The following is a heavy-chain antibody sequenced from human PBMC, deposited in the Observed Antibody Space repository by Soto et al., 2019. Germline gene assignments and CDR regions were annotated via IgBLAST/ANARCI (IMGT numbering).Heavy chain of an antibody. CDR1: GFTFSNYA. Sequence: QVQLVESGGGVVQPGRSLRLSCAPSGFTFSNYAMHWVRQAPGKGLEWVAVISYDGSNKYYADSVRGRFTISRDTSKNTLYLQMNSLRAEDTAVYYCARERAAAGRIFDYWGQGTLVTVSS. CDR3: ARERAAAGRIFDY. CDR2: ISYDGSNK. J-gene: IGHJ4*02. V-gene: IGHV3-30-3*01. D-gene: IGHD6-13*01.